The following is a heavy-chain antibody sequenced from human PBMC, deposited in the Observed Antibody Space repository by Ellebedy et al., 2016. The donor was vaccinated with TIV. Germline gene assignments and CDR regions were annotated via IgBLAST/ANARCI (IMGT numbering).Heavy chain of an antibody. CDR2: INPDSGGT. V-gene: IGHV1-2*02. Sequence: ASVKVSCKASGYTFTNYGISWVRQAPGQGLEWMGWINPDSGGTNLAQKFQGRVTMTRDTSINTAFMQLSRLESDDTAVYYCARVRRGSSGMDVWGQGTTVTVSS. J-gene: IGHJ6*02. CDR1: GYTFTNYG. D-gene: IGHD6-13*01. CDR3: ARVRRGSSGMDV.